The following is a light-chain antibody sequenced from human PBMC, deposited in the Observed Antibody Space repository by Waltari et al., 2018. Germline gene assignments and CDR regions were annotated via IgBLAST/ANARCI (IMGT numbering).Light chain of an antibody. V-gene: IGKV3-20*01. CDR2: GAS. Sequence: EIVLTQSPGTLSLSPGERATLSCRASQSVTSSNLAWYQQKPGQAPRLLIYGASTRATGIPERFTGSGSGTDFLLTISRLEPEDVAVYYCQQYGSSLTWTFGQGTKVEI. J-gene: IGKJ1*01. CDR1: QSVTSSN. CDR3: QQYGSSLTWT.